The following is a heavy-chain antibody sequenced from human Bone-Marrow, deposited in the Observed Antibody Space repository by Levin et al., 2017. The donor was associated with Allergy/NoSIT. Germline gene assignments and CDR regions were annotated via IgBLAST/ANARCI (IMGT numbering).Heavy chain of an antibody. CDR1: GFSLSTSGVG. D-gene: IGHD5-24*01. Sequence: ESGPTLVKPTQTLTLTCTFSGFSLSTSGVGVGWTRQPPGKALEWLALIYWDDDKSYSPSLKSRLTITKDTSKNQVVLTVTNVDPVDTATYFCAHSRAPRVFDYWGQGTRVTVSS. J-gene: IGHJ4*02. CDR2: IYWDDDK. V-gene: IGHV2-5*02. CDR3: AHSRAPRVFDY.